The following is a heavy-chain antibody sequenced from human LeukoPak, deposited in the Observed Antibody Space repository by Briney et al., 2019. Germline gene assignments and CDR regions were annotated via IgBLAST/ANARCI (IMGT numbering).Heavy chain of an antibody. CDR3: AKMLARYYYDSSGYYDY. D-gene: IGHD3-22*01. CDR2: IRYDGSNK. Sequence: GGSLRLSCAASGFTFSSYGMHWVRQAPGKGLEWVAFIRYDGSNKYYADSVKGRFTISRDNSKNTLYLQMNSLRAEDTAVYYCAKMLARYYYDSSGYYDYWGQGTLVTVSS. CDR1: GFTFSSYG. V-gene: IGHV3-30*02. J-gene: IGHJ4*02.